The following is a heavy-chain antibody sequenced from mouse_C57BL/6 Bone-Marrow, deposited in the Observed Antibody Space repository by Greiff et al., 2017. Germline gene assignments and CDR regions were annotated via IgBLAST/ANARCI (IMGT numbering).Heavy chain of an antibody. CDR3: SRSGTAQAKAWFAY. D-gene: IGHD3-2*02. V-gene: IGHV1-82*01. Sequence: QVQLQQSGPELVKPGASVKISCKASGYAFSSSWMNWVKQRPGTGLEWIGRIYPGDGDTNYNGKLQGKATLTADKSSSTASMQLSSLTSEDSAVYFCSRSGTAQAKAWFAYWGQVTLVTVSA. J-gene: IGHJ3*01. CDR1: GYAFSSSW. CDR2: IYPGDGDT.